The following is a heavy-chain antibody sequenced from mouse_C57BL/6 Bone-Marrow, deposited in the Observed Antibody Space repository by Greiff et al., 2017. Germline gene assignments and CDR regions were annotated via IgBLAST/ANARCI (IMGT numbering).Heavy chain of an antibody. Sequence: VKLMESGPGLVAPSQSLSITCTVSGFSLTSYAISWVRQPPGKGLEWLGVIWTGGGTNYNSALKSRLSISKDNSKSQVFLKMNSLQTDDTARYXCARKVYDGYPYAMDYWGQGTSVTVSS. D-gene: IGHD2-3*01. CDR3: ARKVYDGYPYAMDY. CDR1: GFSLTSYA. CDR2: IWTGGGT. V-gene: IGHV2-9-1*01. J-gene: IGHJ4*01.